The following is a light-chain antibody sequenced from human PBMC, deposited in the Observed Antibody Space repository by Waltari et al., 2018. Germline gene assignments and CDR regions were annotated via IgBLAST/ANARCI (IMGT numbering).Light chain of an antibody. J-gene: IGKJ3*01. CDR3: QQYYTVPVS. Sequence: DIFMTQPRDSLAVPLGGVATIHCTSSETVLHTSNHKNYLAWYQQKSGQTPKVLVYWASHRESGVPDRFSGSGSGTDFTLTIDNLQADDVAIYYCQQYYTVPVSFGPGTTVDLK. CDR1: ETVLHTSNHKNY. CDR2: WAS. V-gene: IGKV4-1*01.